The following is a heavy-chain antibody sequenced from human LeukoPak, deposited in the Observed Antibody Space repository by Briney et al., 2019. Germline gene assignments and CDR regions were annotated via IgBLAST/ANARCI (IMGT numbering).Heavy chain of an antibody. CDR2: IHYSGST. V-gene: IGHV4-59*01. CDR1: GGSITSYY. CDR3: ARDKVPGDY. Sequence: ETLSLTCTVSGGSITSYYWNWIRQPPGKGLEWIGYIHYSGSTDYNPSLKSRVSISVDTSKNQFSLNLRSVTAADTAVYYCARDKVPGDYWGQGTLVTVSS. J-gene: IGHJ4*02.